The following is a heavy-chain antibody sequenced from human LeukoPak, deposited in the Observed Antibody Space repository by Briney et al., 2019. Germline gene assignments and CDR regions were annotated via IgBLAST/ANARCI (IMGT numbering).Heavy chain of an antibody. CDR3: ARLGSSWYAFDY. CDR1: GGSFSGYY. J-gene: IGHJ4*02. CDR2: INHSGST. Sequence: PSETLSLTCAVYGGSFSGYYWSWIRQPPGKGLEWIGEINHSGSTNYNPSLKSRVTISVDTSKNQFSLKLSSVTAADTAVYYCARLGSSWYAFDYWGQGTLVTVSS. D-gene: IGHD6-13*01. V-gene: IGHV4-34*01.